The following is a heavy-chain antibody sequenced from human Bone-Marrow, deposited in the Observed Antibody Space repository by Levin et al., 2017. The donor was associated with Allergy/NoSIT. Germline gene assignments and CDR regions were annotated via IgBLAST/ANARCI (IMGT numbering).Heavy chain of an antibody. J-gene: IGHJ6*04. CDR3: VKAETTVMLDYSSFDV. V-gene: IGHV3-23*01. CDR2: LDGSSGKT. Sequence: GGSLRLSYRISGFIIADYAMSWVRRAPGRGLEWVSSLDGSSGKTLYADSVKGRFTISREYSKDTLFLQMNSLRVEDTDLDYCVKAETTVMLDYSSFDVWGEGTAVTVSS. D-gene: IGHD4-17*01. CDR1: GFIIADYA.